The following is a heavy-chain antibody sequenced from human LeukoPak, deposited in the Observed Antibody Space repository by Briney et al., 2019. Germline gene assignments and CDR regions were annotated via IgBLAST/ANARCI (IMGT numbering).Heavy chain of an antibody. D-gene: IGHD3-22*01. Sequence: SETLSLTCTVSGGSISSYYWSWIRQPPGKGLEWIGYIYYSGSTNYNSSLKSRVTISVDTSKNQFSLKLSSVTAADTAVYYCARGSHFSSAYYYDSSGLLFDYWGQGTLVTVSS. CDR1: GGSISSYY. CDR2: IYYSGST. J-gene: IGHJ4*02. CDR3: ARGSHFSSAYYYDSSGLLFDY. V-gene: IGHV4-59*01.